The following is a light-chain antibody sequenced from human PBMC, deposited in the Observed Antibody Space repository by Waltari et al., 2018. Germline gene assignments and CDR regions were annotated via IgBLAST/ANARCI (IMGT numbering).Light chain of an antibody. J-gene: IGKJ1*01. CDR2: KAS. V-gene: IGKV1-5*03. CDR3: QQYEAFPVT. Sequence: DIQMTQSPSTLSASLGDRVTITCRASQSANRWLAWYQQKPGKAPKRLISKASALQNGVAARFRGSGSGTEFTLTISNLQPDDSSTYYCQQYEAFPVTFGHGTKVEIK. CDR1: QSANRW.